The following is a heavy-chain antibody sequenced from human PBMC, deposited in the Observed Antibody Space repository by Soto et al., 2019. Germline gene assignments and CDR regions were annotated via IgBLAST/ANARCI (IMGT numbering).Heavy chain of an antibody. CDR2: VTSKGGSV. J-gene: IGHJ3*01. Sequence: PGGSLRLSCSAIGFSIGSYAMHWVRQCPGKGLEYVSAVTSKGGSVYYADSVKGRFSISRDNFQNTLHLHMSSLKAEDTAVYYCVKGVGSTSTCYKCAFELWGRGTMVTVPS. D-gene: IGHD1-26*01. V-gene: IGHV3-64D*06. CDR3: VKGVGSTSTCYKCAFEL. CDR1: GFSIGSYA.